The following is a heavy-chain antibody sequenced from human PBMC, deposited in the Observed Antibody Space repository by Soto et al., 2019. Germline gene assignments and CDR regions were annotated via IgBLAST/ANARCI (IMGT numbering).Heavy chain of an antibody. J-gene: IGHJ5*02. CDR1: GASIRSYH. CDR2: IQHTGNT. V-gene: IGHV4-4*07. CDR3: AKDGSARRRFDP. Sequence: PSETLSLTCAVSGASIRSYHWSFLRQPSGKGLEWIGRIQHTGNTNYNPSLKSRVTMSAGTSKNQISLQMTSVTAADTAVYFCAKDGSARRRFDPWGRGVRVTRSS. D-gene: IGHD3-10*01.